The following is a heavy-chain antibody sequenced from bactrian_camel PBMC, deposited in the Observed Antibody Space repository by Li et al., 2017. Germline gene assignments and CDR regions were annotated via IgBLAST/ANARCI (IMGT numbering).Heavy chain of an antibody. CDR3: TAEQMGWSWYNH. D-gene: IGHD5*01. V-gene: IGHV3S40*01. CDR1: GYTSSTWC. J-gene: IGHJ4*01. CDR2: IATGSGNT. Sequence: VQLVESGGGSVQAGGSLRLSCTVSGYTSSTWCMAWFRQAPGSEREGVARIATGSGNTYYADSVKGRFTISQDSNKKTVYLQMNSLIAEDTALYYCTAEQMGWSWYNHWGQGTQVTVS.